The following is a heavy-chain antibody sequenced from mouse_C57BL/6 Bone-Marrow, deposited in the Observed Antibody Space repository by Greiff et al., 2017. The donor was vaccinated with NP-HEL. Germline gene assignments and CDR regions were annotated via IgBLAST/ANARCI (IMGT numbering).Heavy chain of an antibody. CDR1: GFSLTSYG. J-gene: IGHJ3*01. Sequence: VKLQESGPGLVQPSQSLSITCTVSGFSLTSYGVHWVRQSPGKGLEWLGVIWSGGSTDYNAAFISRLSISKDNSKSQVFFKMNSLQADDTAIYYCASNYVGWFAYWGQGTLVTVSA. CDR2: IWSGGST. D-gene: IGHD1-1*01. V-gene: IGHV2-2*01. CDR3: ASNYVGWFAY.